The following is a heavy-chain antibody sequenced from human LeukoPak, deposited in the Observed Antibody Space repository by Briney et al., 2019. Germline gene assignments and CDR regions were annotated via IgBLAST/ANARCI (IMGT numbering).Heavy chain of an antibody. D-gene: IGHD7-27*01. CDR2: MNPNSGNT. CDR3: ARGNYWGSPYNWFDP. Sequence: ASVKVSCKASGYTFTSYDINWVRQATGQGLEWVGWMNPNSGNTGYAQKFQGRVTITRNTSISTAYMELSSLRSEDTAVYYCARGNYWGSPYNWFDPWGQGTLVTVSS. CDR1: GYTFTSYD. J-gene: IGHJ5*02. V-gene: IGHV1-8*03.